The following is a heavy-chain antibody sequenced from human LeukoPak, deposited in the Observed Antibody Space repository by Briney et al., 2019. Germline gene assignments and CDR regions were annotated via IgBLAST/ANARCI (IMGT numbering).Heavy chain of an antibody. CDR1: GFTFSGSA. CDR2: IRSKANSYAT. V-gene: IGHV3-73*01. CDR3: TSRVNYYYGMDV. D-gene: IGHD4-11*01. Sequence: PGGSLKLSCAASGFTFSGSAMHWVRQASGKGLEWVGRIRSKANSYATAYAASVKGRFTISRDDSKNTAYLKMNSLKTEDTAVYYCTSRVNYYYGMDVWGQGTTVTVSS. J-gene: IGHJ6*02.